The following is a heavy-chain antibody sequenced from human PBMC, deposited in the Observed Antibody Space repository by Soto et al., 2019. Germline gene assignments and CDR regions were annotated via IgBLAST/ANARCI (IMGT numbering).Heavy chain of an antibody. Sequence: QVQLVQSGAEVKKSGSSVKVSCTSSGGTHSSHTISWVRQAPGQGLEWMGRILPIPGITNYARKFQGRVTITADKSTDTTYMELSSLRPEDTAVYYCATDLVAVVPGPDWGQGTLVTVSS. CDR3: ATDLVAVVPGPD. J-gene: IGHJ4*02. CDR1: GGTHSSHT. CDR2: ILPIPGIT. V-gene: IGHV1-69*08. D-gene: IGHD6-19*01.